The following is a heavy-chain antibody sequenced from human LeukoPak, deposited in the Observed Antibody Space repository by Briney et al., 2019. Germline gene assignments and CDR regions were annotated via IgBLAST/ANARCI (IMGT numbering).Heavy chain of an antibody. V-gene: IGHV3-23*01. CDR2: ISGSGGST. D-gene: IGHD6-19*01. Sequence: GGSLRLSCAASGFTFSSTSMSWVRQAPGKGLEWVSAISGSGGSTYYADSVKGRFTISRDNSKNTLYLQMNSLRAEDTAVYYCAKLSSGSSNGFDYWGQGTLVTVSS. J-gene: IGHJ4*02. CDR3: AKLSSGSSNGFDY. CDR1: GFTFSSTS.